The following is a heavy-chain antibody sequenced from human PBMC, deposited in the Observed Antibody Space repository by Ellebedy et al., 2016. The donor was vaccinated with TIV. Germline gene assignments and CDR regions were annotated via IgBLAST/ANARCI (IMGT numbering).Heavy chain of an antibody. CDR1: GYTFTSYA. CDR2: IIPILGIA. D-gene: IGHD3-22*01. V-gene: IGHV1-69*10. J-gene: IGHJ3*02. Sequence: ASVKVSCKASGYTFTSYAMHWVRQAPGQRLEWMGGIIPILGIANYAQKFQGRVTITADKSTSTAYMELSSLRSEDTAVYYCARGGHYYDSSGWDDAFDIWGQGTMVTVSS. CDR3: ARGGHYYDSSGWDDAFDI.